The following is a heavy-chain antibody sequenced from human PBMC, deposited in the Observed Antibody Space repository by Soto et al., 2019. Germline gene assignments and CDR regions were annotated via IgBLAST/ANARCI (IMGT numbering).Heavy chain of an antibody. J-gene: IGHJ5*02. V-gene: IGHV4-38-2*01. D-gene: IGHD3-22*01. CDR3: ARATYFYDTTGSFEEGWFDP. CDR1: VYSINSDYY. Sequence: TSETLSLTCGVSVYSINSDYYWGWIRQPPGKGLEWIGSIYHSGNIYYNPSLKRRVTISLDTAKNQFSLKLSSVTAADTAVYYCARATYFYDTTGSFEEGWFDPWSQGTLVTVSS. CDR2: IYHSGNI.